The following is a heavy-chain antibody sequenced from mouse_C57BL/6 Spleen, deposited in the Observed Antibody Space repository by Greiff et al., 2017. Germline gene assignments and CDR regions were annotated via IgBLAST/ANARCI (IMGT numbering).Heavy chain of an antibody. V-gene: IGHV1-80*01. J-gene: IGHJ4*01. D-gene: IGHD1-1*01. Sequence: QVHVKQSGAELVKPGASVKISCKASGYAFSSYWMNWVKQRPGKGLEWIGQIYPGDGDTNYNGKFKGKATLTADKSSSTAYMQLSSLTSEDSAVYFCSITTVVADYAMDYWGQGTSVTVSS. CDR2: IYPGDGDT. CDR3: SITTVVADYAMDY. CDR1: GYAFSSYW.